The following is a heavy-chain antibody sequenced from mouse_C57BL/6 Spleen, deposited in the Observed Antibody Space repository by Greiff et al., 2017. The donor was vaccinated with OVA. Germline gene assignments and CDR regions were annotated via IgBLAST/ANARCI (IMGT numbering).Heavy chain of an antibody. Sequence: QVQLKQPGAELVKPGASVKLSCKASGYTFTSYWMQWVKQRPGQGLEWIGEIDPSDSYTNYNQKFKGKATLTVDTSSSTAYMQLSSLTSEDSAVYYCANSLTTVVAEGFAYWGQGTLVTVSA. CDR3: ANSLTTVVAEGFAY. CDR1: GYTFTSYW. J-gene: IGHJ3*01. D-gene: IGHD1-1*01. V-gene: IGHV1-50*01. CDR2: IDPSDSYT.